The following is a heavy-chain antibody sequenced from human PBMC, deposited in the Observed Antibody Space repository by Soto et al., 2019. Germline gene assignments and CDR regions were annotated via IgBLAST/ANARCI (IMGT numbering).Heavy chain of an antibody. V-gene: IGHV3-30*18. CDR3: AKATPQYCSGWRGTREYLQH. CDR2: ISYDGSNK. Sequence: GGYLRLSCAASGFTFSNYGMHWVRQAPGKGLEWVAVISYDGSNKYYADSVKGRFTISRDNSKNTLYLQMNSLRAEDTAVYYCAKATPQYCSGWRGTREYLQHCGQGTLVTGSS. CDR1: GFTFSNYG. D-gene: IGHD6-19*01. J-gene: IGHJ1*01.